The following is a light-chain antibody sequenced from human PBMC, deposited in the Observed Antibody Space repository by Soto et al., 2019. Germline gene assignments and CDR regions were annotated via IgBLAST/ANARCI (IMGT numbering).Light chain of an antibody. CDR1: QSVSSS. CDR2: DAS. V-gene: IGKV3-11*01. CDR3: QQRSTWPRT. Sequence: EIVLTQSPVTLSLSPGERATLSCRASQSVSSSLIWYQQKPGQGPRLLIYDASNRATGIPARFSASGSGTEFILTISSLEPEDFAVYYCQQRSTWPRTFGVGTKVEIK. J-gene: IGKJ4*01.